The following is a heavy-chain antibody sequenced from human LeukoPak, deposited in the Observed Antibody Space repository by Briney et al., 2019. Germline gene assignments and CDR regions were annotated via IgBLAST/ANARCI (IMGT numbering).Heavy chain of an antibody. Sequence: GGSLRLSCVASGFSLSDHHMTWIRQAPGKGLEWLSFIATGSRFTEWADSVRGRFTISRDDATNSLYLQLNNLRADDTAVYYCARDLAADKRALDVWGQGTAVVVAS. J-gene: IGHJ6*02. V-gene: IGHV3-11*05. CDR2: IATGSRFT. CDR1: GFSLSDHH. D-gene: IGHD6-25*01. CDR3: ARDLAADKRALDV.